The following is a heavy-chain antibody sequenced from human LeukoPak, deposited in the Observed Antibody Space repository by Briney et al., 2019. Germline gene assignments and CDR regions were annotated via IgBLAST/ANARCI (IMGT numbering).Heavy chain of an antibody. CDR1: GGSINSNSNY. CDR3: ARRTSSVSSHYHYVES. J-gene: IGHJ4*02. CDR2: IYYSGSP. Sequence: PSETLSLTCTVSGGSINSNSNYWGWIRQPPGKGLEGIGNIYYSGSPYYNPSLKSRVTISVDMSKNHFSLKLSSVTAADTAVYYCARRTSSVSSHYHYVESWGQGTLVTVSS. V-gene: IGHV4-39*02. D-gene: IGHD3-3*01.